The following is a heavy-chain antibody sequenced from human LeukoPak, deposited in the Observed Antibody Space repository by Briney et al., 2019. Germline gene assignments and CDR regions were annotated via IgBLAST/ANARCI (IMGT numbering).Heavy chain of an antibody. CDR3: ARVEAGIVAVPARQPRPPPPRYCDY. CDR2: ISHSEAT. V-gene: IGHV4-59*02. Sequence: PSETLSLTCTVSGGFVSRESWTWIRQFPDKRLEWIGYISHSEATDYKPSLESRVTISRDTPKNQFFLNLNAVTAADTAVYFCARVEAGIVAVPARQPRPPPPRYCDYWGQGILVTVSS. CDR1: GGFVSRES. J-gene: IGHJ4*02. D-gene: IGHD2-2*01.